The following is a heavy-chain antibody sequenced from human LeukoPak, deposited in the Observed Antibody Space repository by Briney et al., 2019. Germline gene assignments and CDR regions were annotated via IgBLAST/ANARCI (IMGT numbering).Heavy chain of an antibody. CDR2: IYYSGST. CDR3: ARGQWELNY. V-gene: IGHV4-59*01. D-gene: IGHD1-26*01. CDR1: GGSISSYY. J-gene: IGHJ4*02. Sequence: PSETLSLTCTVSGGSISSYYWSWLRQPPGKGLEWIGYIYYSGSTNYNPSLKSRVIISVDTSKNQFSLKLSSVTTADTAVYYCARGQWELNYWGQGTLVTVSS.